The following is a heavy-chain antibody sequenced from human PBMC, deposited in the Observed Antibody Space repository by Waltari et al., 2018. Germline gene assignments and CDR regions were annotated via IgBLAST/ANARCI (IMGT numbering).Heavy chain of an antibody. CDR3: ARYNLVGATDY. CDR1: GGSISSSNW. Sequence: QVQLQESGPGLVRPSGTLSLTCAVSGGSISSSNWWSWVRQPQGKGLDWIGEIYHSGSTNYNPSLKSRVTISVDKVKNQFSRKLSSVTAADTAVYYCARYNLVGATDYWGQGTLVTVSS. D-gene: IGHD1-26*01. V-gene: IGHV4-4*02. CDR2: IYHSGST. J-gene: IGHJ4*02.